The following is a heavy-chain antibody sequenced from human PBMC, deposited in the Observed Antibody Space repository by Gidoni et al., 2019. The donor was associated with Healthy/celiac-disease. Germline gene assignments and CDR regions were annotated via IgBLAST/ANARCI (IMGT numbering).Heavy chain of an antibody. D-gene: IGHD1-26*01. CDR3: AREARWSGSYYFDY. Sequence: EVQLVESGGGLVKPGVSLRPSRAASGFTFSSYSMNWVRQSPGKGLEWVSSISSSSSYIYYADSVKGRFTISRENAKNSLYLQMNSLRAEDTAVYYCAREARWSGSYYFDYWGQGTLVTVSS. J-gene: IGHJ4*02. CDR2: ISSSSSYI. V-gene: IGHV3-21*01. CDR1: GFTFSSYS.